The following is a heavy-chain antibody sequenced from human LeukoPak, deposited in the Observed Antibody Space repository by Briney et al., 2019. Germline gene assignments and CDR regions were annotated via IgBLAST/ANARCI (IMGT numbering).Heavy chain of an antibody. CDR1: GFTFSSYS. CDR2: ISSSSSTI. CDR3: AREMGGLRFLEWLKTPSDV. Sequence: GGSLRLSCAASGFTFSSYSMNWVRHAPGKGLEWVSYISSSSSTIYYANSVKGRFTISRDNAKNSLYLQMNSLRAEDTAVYYCAREMGGLRFLEWLKTPSDVWGKGTTVTVSS. D-gene: IGHD3-3*01. J-gene: IGHJ6*04. V-gene: IGHV3-48*01.